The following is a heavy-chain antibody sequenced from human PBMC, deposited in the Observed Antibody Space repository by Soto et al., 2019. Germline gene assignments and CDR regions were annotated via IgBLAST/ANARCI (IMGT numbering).Heavy chain of an antibody. J-gene: IGHJ3*02. CDR2: IYTSGGT. Sequence: QVQLQESGPGLVKPSETLSLTCNVSGGSISNYYWSWIRQPAGKGLEWIGRIYTSGGTDYNPSLESRVTMSVDTSKSQFSLKLTSVTAADTAVYYCARLPRGAFDIWGQGTMVTVSS. CDR1: GGSISNYY. CDR3: ARLPRGAFDI. D-gene: IGHD3-10*01. V-gene: IGHV4-4*07.